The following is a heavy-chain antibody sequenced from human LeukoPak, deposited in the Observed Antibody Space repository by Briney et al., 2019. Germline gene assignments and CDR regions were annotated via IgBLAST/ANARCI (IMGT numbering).Heavy chain of an antibody. CDR2: IYHSGST. J-gene: IGHJ5*02. CDR1: GDSISSGQY. CDR3: ARVESSRDYYGPNWFDP. V-gene: IGHV4-38-2*02. Sequence: SETLSLTCTVSGDSISSGQYWGWTRQPRGRGLGWIGIIYHSGSTYYNPSLKSRATISVDTSKNQFSLKLSSVTAADTAMYYCARVESSRDYYGPNWFDPWGQGTLVTVSS. D-gene: IGHD3-10*01.